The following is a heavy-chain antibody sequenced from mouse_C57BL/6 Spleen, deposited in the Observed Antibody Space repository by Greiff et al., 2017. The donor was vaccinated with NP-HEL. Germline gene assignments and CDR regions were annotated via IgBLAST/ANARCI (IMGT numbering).Heavy chain of an antibody. D-gene: IGHD1-1*01. CDR3: ARSIFDYGSSPFAY. Sequence: EVQLQQSGPELVKPGASVKISCKASGYSFTGYYMHWVKQSPGNILDWIGYIYPYNGVSSYNQKFKGKATLTVDKSSSTAYMELRSLTSEDSAVYYCARSIFDYGSSPFAYWGQGTLVTVSA. V-gene: IGHV1-31*01. CDR1: GYSFTGYY. J-gene: IGHJ3*01. CDR2: IYPYNGVS.